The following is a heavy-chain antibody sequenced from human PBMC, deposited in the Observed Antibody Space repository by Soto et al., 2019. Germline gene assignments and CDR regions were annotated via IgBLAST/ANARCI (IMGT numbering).Heavy chain of an antibody. Sequence: QVQLQESGPGLVKPSQTLSLTCTVSGGSISSGGYYWSWIRQHPGKGLEWIGYIYYSGSTYYNPSLKSRVTISVDTSKNQISLKLSSVTAADTAVYYCARDSRSWYVRDAFDIWGQGTMVTVSS. CDR3: ARDSRSWYVRDAFDI. CDR2: IYYSGST. J-gene: IGHJ3*02. D-gene: IGHD6-13*01. V-gene: IGHV4-31*03. CDR1: GGSISSGGYY.